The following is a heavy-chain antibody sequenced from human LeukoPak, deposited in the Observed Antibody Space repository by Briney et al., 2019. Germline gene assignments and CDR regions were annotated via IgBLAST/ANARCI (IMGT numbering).Heavy chain of an antibody. J-gene: IGHJ5*02. CDR3: ARDPGYYYDSSGGFDP. CDR2: ISSSSSYI. CDR1: GFTFSSYS. Sequence: AGGSLRLSCAASGFTFSSYSMNWVRQAPGKGLEWVSSISSSSSYIYYADSVKGRFTISRDNAKNSLYPQMNSLRAEDTAVYYCARDPGYYYDSSGGFDPWGQGTLVTVSS. V-gene: IGHV3-21*01. D-gene: IGHD3-22*01.